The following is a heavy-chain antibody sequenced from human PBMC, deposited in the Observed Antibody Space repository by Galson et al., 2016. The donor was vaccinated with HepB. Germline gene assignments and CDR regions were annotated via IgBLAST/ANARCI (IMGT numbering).Heavy chain of an antibody. CDR3: ARDSSSSLVTSWFDP. D-gene: IGHD6-6*01. J-gene: IGHJ5*02. CDR1: GDTFSNYA. V-gene: IGHV1-69*13. CDR2: IIPIFDTA. Sequence: SVKVSCKASGDTFSNYAISWVRQAPGQGLEWMGGIIPIFDTAVYAQRFQGRVTITADESTSTAYMELSSLTSADTAVYYCARDSSSSLVTSWFDPWGQGNLVTVSS.